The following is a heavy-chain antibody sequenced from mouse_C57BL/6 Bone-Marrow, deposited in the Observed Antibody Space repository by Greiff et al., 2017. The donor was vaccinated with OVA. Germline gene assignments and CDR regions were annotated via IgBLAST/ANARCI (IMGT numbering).Heavy chain of an antibody. J-gene: IGHJ3*01. D-gene: IGHD2-13*01. V-gene: IGHV1-54*01. CDR2: INPGSGGT. CDR3: AREEGDSAWFAY. CDR1: GYAFTNYL. Sequence: QVQLQQSGAELVRPGTSVKVSCKASGYAFTNYLIEWVKQRPGQGLEWIGVINPGSGGTNYNEKFKGKATLTADKSSSTAYMQLSSLTSEDSAVYFCAREEGDSAWFAYWGQGTLVTVSA.